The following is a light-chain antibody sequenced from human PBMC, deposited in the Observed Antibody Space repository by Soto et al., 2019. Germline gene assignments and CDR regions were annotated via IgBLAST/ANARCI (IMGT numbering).Light chain of an antibody. J-gene: IGKJ4*01. V-gene: IGKV1-5*03. CDR1: QSIGSW. Sequence: DIQMTQSPSTLSASVGDRATITCRASQSIGSWLAWYQQKPGKAPKVLIYKASTLATGVPSRFSGSGSGTDLTLTISSLEPDDFASYHCRQYYSYPLSFGGGTKVEIK. CDR3: RQYYSYPLS. CDR2: KAS.